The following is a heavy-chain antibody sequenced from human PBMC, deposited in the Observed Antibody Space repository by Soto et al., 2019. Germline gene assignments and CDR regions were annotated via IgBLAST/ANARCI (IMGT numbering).Heavy chain of an antibody. CDR2: INSDGSTT. V-gene: IGHV3-74*01. J-gene: IGHJ3*01. CDR3: ARDIGGVTASDAFEV. Sequence: EVQLVESGGGLVQPGGSLRLSCAASGFTFSHYWMHWVRQTPGKGLVWISRINSDGSTTSSADSVRGRFYMSRDNAKNSLYLQIDSRRADDAAVYLCARDIGGVTASDAFEVWGHGTMVTVSS. CDR1: GFTFSHYW. D-gene: IGHD2-21*02.